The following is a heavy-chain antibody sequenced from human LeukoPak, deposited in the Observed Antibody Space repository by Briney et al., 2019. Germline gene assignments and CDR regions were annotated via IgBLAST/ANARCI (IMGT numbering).Heavy chain of an antibody. CDR1: GFTFSSYA. D-gene: IGHD3-22*01. J-gene: IGHJ4*02. CDR2: ISGSGGST. V-gene: IGHV3-23*01. CDR3: AKDLSGYDSSGYYFFDY. Sequence: GGSLRLSCAASGFTFSSYAMSWVRQAPGKGPEWVSAISGSGGSTYYADSVKGRFTISRDNSKNTLYLQMNSLRAEDTAVYYCAKDLSGYDSSGYYFFDYWGQGTLVTVSS.